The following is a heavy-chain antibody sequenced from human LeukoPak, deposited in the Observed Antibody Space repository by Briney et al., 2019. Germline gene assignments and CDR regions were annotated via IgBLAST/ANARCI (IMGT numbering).Heavy chain of an antibody. CDR3: AKVRIRSLYYFDY. Sequence: GGSLRLSCAASGFTFSSYAMSWVRQAPGKGLEWFSAISGSGGSTYYADSVKGRFTISRDNSKNTLYLQMNSLRAEDTAVYYCAKVRIRSLYYFDYWGQGTLVTVSS. V-gene: IGHV3-23*01. J-gene: IGHJ4*02. CDR2: ISGSGGST. D-gene: IGHD3-3*01. CDR1: GFTFSSYA.